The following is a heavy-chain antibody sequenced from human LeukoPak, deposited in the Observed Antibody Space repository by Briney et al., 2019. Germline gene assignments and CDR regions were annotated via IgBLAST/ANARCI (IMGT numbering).Heavy chain of an antibody. J-gene: IGHJ6*03. CDR3: ARNYYGSGIDLDYYYYYYMDV. V-gene: IGHV1-69*05. Sequence: SVKVSCKASGGTLSSYAISWVRQAPGQGLEWMGGIIPIFGTANYAQKFQGRVTMTRDTSISTAYMELSRLRSDDTAVYYCARNYYGSGIDLDYYYYYYMDVWGKGTTVTTSS. CDR1: GGTLSSYA. CDR2: IIPIFGTA. D-gene: IGHD3-10*01.